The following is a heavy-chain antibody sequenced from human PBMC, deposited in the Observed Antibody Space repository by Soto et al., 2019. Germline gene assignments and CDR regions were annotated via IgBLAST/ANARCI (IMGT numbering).Heavy chain of an antibody. CDR2: ITSDGRT. CDR1: GFTFSSYA. Sequence: GGSLRLSCAASGFTFSSYAMSWVRQAPGKGLEWVSIITSDGRTYYADSVKGRFTISRDNSKNTVYLQMNSLRAEDTAVYYCAKDYSTLITDPLSVVLFDYWGQGALVTVS. CDR3: AKDYSTLITDPLSVVLFDY. J-gene: IGHJ4*02. V-gene: IGHV3-23*01. D-gene: IGHD4-17*01.